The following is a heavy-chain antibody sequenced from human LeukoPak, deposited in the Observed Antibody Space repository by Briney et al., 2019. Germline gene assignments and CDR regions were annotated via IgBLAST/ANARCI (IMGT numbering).Heavy chain of an antibody. V-gene: IGHV4-34*01. Sequence: SETLSLTCAVYGGSFSGYYWSWLRQPPGKRLEWIGEINHSGSTNYNPSLKSRVTISVDTSKNQFSLKLSSVTAADTAVYYCARGGGYSSSWYGGYFDYWGQGTLVTVSS. J-gene: IGHJ4*02. CDR2: INHSGST. CDR1: GGSFSGYY. D-gene: IGHD6-13*01. CDR3: ARGGGYSSSWYGGYFDY.